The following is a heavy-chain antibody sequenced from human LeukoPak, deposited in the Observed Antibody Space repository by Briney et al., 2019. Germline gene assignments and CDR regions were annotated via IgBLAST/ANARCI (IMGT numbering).Heavy chain of an antibody. CDR1: GFTFSSYG. CDR2: IWYDGSEK. D-gene: IGHD6-6*01. CDR3: ARIRYSTSFYYFDY. Sequence: GRSLRLSCAASGFTFSSYGMHWVRQAPGKGLEWVXIIWYDGSEKYYADSVKGRFTISRDNSKNMLYLQMNSLRAEDTAVYYCARIRYSTSFYYFDYWGQGTLVTVSS. J-gene: IGHJ4*02. V-gene: IGHV3-33*01.